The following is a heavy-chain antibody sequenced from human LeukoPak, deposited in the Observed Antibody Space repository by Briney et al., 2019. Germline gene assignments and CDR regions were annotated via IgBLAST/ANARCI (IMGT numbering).Heavy chain of an antibody. CDR1: GYTFTGYY. V-gene: IGHV1-2*02. J-gene: IGHJ4*02. CDR2: INPNSGGT. Sequence: ASVKVSCKASGYTFTGYYMHWVRQAPGQGLEWMGWINPNSGGTNYAQKFQGRVTMTRDTSISTAYTELSRLRSDDTALYYCARETGIEVAGTSSDYWGQGTLVTVSS. D-gene: IGHD6-19*01. CDR3: ARETGIEVAGTSSDY.